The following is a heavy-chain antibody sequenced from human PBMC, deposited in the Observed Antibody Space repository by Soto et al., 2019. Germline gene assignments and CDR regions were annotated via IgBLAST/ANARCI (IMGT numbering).Heavy chain of an antibody. CDR2: ISSSSSTI. CDR3: ARDLEPRAMGQKMRNYYYYYGMDV. D-gene: IGHD5-18*01. V-gene: IGHV3-48*03. J-gene: IGHJ6*02. CDR1: GFTFSSYE. Sequence: EVQLVESGGGLVQPGGSLRLSCAASGFTFSSYEMNWVRQAPGKGLEWVSYISSSSSTIYYADSVKGRFTISRDNAKNSLYLQMNSLRDEDTAVYYCARDLEPRAMGQKMRNYYYYYGMDVWGQGTTVTVSS.